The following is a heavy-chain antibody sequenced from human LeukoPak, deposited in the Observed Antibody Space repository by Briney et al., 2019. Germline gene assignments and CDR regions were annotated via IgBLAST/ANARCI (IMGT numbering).Heavy chain of an antibody. V-gene: IGHV4-59*01. CDR1: GGSISSYY. D-gene: IGHD4-17*01. Sequence: SETLSLTCTVSGGSISSYYWSWIRQPPGKGLEWIGYVYYSGSTNYNPSLKSRVTISVDTSKNQFSLKLSSVTAADTAVYYCARGTTTVTTANWFDPWGQGTLVTVSS. CDR3: ARGTTTVTTANWFDP. J-gene: IGHJ5*02. CDR2: VYYSGST.